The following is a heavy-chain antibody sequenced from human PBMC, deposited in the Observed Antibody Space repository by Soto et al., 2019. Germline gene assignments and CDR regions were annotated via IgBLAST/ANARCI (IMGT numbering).Heavy chain of an antibody. D-gene: IGHD5-12*01. CDR1: GFTFSSYS. J-gene: IGHJ4*02. Sequence: PGGSLRLSCAASGFTFSSYSMNWVRQAPGKGLEWVSYISSSSSTIYYADSVKGRFTISRDNAKNSLYLQMNSLRAEDTAVYYCARDRLGYIVPAVDYWGQGTLVTVSS. V-gene: IGHV3-48*01. CDR2: ISSSSSTI. CDR3: ARDRLGYIVPAVDY.